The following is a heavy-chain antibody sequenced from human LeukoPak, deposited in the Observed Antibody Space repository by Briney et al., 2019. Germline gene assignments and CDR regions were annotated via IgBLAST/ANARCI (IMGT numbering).Heavy chain of an antibody. CDR2: SIPIFGTA. V-gene: IGHV1-69*13. CDR3: ARGFRDMIVESNWFDP. CDR1: GYTFTSYG. Sequence: SVKVSCKASGYTFTSYGISWGRQAPGQGLGGMGGSIPIFGTANYAQKFHGRVTITSDESTSTAYLELSSLRSEDTAVYYRARGFRDMIVESNWFDPWGQGTLVTVSS. J-gene: IGHJ5*02. D-gene: IGHD3-22*01.